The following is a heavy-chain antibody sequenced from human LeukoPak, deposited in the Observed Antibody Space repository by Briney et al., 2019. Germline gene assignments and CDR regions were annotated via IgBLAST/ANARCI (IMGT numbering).Heavy chain of an antibody. CDR2: IIPILGIA. D-gene: IGHD3-10*01. CDR1: GGTFSSYA. Sequence: SVKVSCKASGGTFSSYAISWVRQAPGQGLEWMGRIIPILGIANYAQKFQGRVTITADKSTSTAYMELSSLRSEDTAVYYCARDPMVRGPPDYWGQGTLVTVSS. J-gene: IGHJ4*02. CDR3: ARDPMVRGPPDY. V-gene: IGHV1-69*04.